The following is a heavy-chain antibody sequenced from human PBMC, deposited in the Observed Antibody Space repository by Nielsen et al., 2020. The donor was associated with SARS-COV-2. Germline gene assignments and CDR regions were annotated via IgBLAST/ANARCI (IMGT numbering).Heavy chain of an antibody. J-gene: IGHJ6*03. CDR2: LLYSGKT. Sequence: WIRQPPGKGLEWIGSLLYSGKTNYNPSLRNRVTISVDSSKNQFSLKLSSVTAADTAVYYCARANYEFWSGSYYYYMDVWGKGTTVTVSS. CDR3: ARANYEFWSGSYYYYMDV. D-gene: IGHD3-3*01. V-gene: IGHV4-59*01.